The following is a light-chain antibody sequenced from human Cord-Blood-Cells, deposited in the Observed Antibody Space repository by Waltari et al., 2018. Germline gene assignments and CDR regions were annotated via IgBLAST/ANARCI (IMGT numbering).Light chain of an antibody. J-gene: IGKJ4*01. CDR2: GAS. V-gene: IGKV3-15*01. CDR3: QQYNNWPPLT. Sequence: EIVMTQSPATLYVSPGERATLSCRASPSVSSNLAWYQQKPGQAPRLLIYGASTRATGIPARFSCSGSGTEFTLTISSLQSEDFAVYYCQQYNNWPPLTFGGGTKVEIK. CDR1: PSVSSN.